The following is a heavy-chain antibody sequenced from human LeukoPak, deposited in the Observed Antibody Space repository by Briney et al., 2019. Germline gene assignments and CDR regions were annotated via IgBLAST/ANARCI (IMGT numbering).Heavy chain of an antibody. J-gene: IGHJ3*02. V-gene: IGHV3-53*01. CDR1: GFTVSSNY. Sequence: GGSLRLSCAASGFTVSSNYMSWVRQAPGKGLEWVSIIYSGGSTFYADSVKGRFTISRDNSKNTLYLQMNSLRAEDTAVYYCARGGSYLSAFDIWCQGQMVIVSS. CDR3: ARGGSYLSAFDI. D-gene: IGHD1-26*01. CDR2: IYSGGST.